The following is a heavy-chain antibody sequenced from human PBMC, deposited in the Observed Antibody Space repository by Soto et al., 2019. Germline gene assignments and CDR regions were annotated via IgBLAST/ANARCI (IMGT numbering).Heavy chain of an antibody. CDR1: GYTFTSYG. CDR2: ISAYNGNT. D-gene: IGHD1-26*01. Sequence: GASVKVSCKASGYTFTSYGISWVRQAPGQGLEWMGWISAYNGNTNYAQKLQGRVTMTTDTSTSTAYMELRSLRSDDTAVYYCARGIYCGNSLRVWFDPWGQGTLVTVSS. CDR3: ARGIYCGNSLRVWFDP. V-gene: IGHV1-18*01. J-gene: IGHJ5*02.